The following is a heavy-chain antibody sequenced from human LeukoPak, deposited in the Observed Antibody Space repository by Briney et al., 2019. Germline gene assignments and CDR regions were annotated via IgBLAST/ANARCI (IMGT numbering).Heavy chain of an antibody. CDR3: ARGSNYYDSSGAEAHTQY. J-gene: IGHJ4*02. V-gene: IGHV1-8*01. CDR2: MNPNSGNT. CDR1: GYTFTSYG. D-gene: IGHD3-22*01. Sequence: GASVKVSCKASGYTFTSYGINWVRQATGQGLEWMGWMNPNSGNTGYAQKFQGRVTMTRNTSISTAYMELSSLRSEDTAVYYCARGSNYYDSSGAEAHTQYWGQGTLVTVSS.